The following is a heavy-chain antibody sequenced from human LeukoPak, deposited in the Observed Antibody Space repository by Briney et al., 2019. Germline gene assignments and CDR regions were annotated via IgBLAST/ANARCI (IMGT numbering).Heavy chain of an antibody. CDR2: IYYSGST. V-gene: IGHV4-59*01. CDR3: ARAAPTGSRYFLEDH. J-gene: IGHJ4*02. CDR1: GGSISGYY. D-gene: IGHD3-22*01. Sequence: SETLSLTCTVSGGSISGYYWSWIRQPPGKGLEWIGYIYYSGSTIYNPSLRSRVTISVDTSKNQFSLRLNFVTAMDTAVYYCARAAPTGSRYFLEDHWGLGALVTVSS.